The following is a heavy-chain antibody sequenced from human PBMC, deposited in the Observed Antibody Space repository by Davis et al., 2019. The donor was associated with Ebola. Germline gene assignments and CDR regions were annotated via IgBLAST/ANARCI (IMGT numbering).Heavy chain of an antibody. D-gene: IGHD3-16*02. CDR1: GFTFSSYG. CDR2: IHYDGSNK. V-gene: IGHV3-30*02. Sequence: GESLKISCAASGFTFSSYGMHWVRQAPGKGLEWVAFIHYDGSNKYYADSAKGRFTISRDNAKNSLYLQMNSLRAEDTAVYYCARTSYDYIWGSYRNGEHLDYWGQGTLVTVSS. J-gene: IGHJ4*02. CDR3: ARTSYDYIWGSYRNGEHLDY.